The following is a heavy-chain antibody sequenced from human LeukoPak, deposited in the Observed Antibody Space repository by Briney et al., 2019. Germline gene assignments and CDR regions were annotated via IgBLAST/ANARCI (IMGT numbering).Heavy chain of an antibody. CDR1: GLTFNKAS. CDR2: IKSKSDGGTI. CDR3: SAPTAT. Sequence: GGSLRLSCAASGLTFNKASMTWVRQAPGKGLEWVGRIKSKSDGGTIDYTAPVKGRFVIARDDSTNTLYLQMNSLKSEDTAVYYCSAPTATWGRGTLVIVSS. D-gene: IGHD2-15*01. V-gene: IGHV3-15*01. J-gene: IGHJ4*02.